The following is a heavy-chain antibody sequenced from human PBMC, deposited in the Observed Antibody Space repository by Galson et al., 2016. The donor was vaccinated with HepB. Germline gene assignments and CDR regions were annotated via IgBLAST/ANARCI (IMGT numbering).Heavy chain of an antibody. CDR3: AAEGAGEDWAFVF. V-gene: IGHV3-53*01. CDR1: GFTVTGNY. Sequence: SLRLSCAASGFTVTGNYVAWVRQAPGKGLEWVSVLYSGGPTYYAESVRGRFTISRDSSRNTPHLQMNSRRAEDTAVYYCAAEGAGEDWAFVFWGQGTLVTVSS. J-gene: IGHJ4*02. CDR2: LYSGGPT. D-gene: IGHD6-19*01.